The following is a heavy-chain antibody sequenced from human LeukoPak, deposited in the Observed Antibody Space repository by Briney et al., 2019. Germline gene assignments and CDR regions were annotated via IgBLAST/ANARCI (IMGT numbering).Heavy chain of an antibody. J-gene: IGHJ4*02. Sequence: QPGRSLRLSCAASGFTFSSYGMHWVRQAPGKGLEWVAVISYDGSNKYYADSVKGRFTISRDNSKNTLYLQMNSLRAENTAVYYCAKEVVVGIAAAGLIDYWGQGTLVTVSS. V-gene: IGHV3-30*18. CDR3: AKEVVVGIAAAGLIDY. D-gene: IGHD6-13*01. CDR2: ISYDGSNK. CDR1: GFTFSSYG.